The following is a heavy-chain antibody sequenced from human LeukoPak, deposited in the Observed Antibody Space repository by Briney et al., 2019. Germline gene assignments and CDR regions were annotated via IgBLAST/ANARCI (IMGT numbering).Heavy chain of an antibody. Sequence: SQTLSLTCTVSGGSISSSSYYWGWIRQPPGKGLEWIGSIYYSGSTYYNPSLKSRVTISVDTSKNQFSLKLSSVTAADTAVYYCARARGNIPPRYYYDSSGYYFDYWGQGTLVTVSS. CDR1: GGSISSSSYY. D-gene: IGHD3-22*01. J-gene: IGHJ4*02. CDR3: ARARGNIPPRYYYDSSGYYFDY. CDR2: IYYSGST. V-gene: IGHV4-39*01.